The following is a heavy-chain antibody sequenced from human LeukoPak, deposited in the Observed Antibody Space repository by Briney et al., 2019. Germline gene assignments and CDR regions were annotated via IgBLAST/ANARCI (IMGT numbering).Heavy chain of an antibody. J-gene: IGHJ4*02. CDR1: GFTFINYE. Sequence: GGSLRLSCAASGFTFINYEMNWVRQAPGKGLEWVSYISTSGSTIYYADSVKGRFTISRDNAKNSLYLQMNTLRAEDTAVYYCARDHIWSSLDYFVYWGQGTLVTVSS. D-gene: IGHD3-3*02. V-gene: IGHV3-48*03. CDR3: ARDHIWSSLDYFVY. CDR2: ISTSGSTI.